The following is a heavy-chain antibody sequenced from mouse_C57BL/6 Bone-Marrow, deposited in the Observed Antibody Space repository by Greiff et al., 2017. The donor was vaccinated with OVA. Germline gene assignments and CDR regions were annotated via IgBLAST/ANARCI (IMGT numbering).Heavy chain of an antibody. CDR2: IWSGVST. CDR1: GFSLTSYG. V-gene: IGHV2-4*01. J-gene: IGHJ1*03. CDR3: AITYGSSYGYFDV. Sequence: VKLVESGPGLVQPSQSLSITCTVSGFSLTSYGVHWVRQPPGKGLEWLGVIWSGVSTDYNAAFISRLSISKDNSKSQVFFKMNSLQADDTAIYYCAITYGSSYGYFDVWGTGTTVTVSS. D-gene: IGHD1-1*01.